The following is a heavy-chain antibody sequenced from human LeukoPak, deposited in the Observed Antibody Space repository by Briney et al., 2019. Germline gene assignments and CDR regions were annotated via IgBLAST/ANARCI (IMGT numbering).Heavy chain of an antibody. CDR2: INSGSSDK. CDR1: GFTFSLYA. Sequence: GGSLRLSCAASGFTFSLYAMNWVCQAPGKGLEWVSYINSGSSDKHYTESVRGRFTISRDNAKKTLYLQMNSLRAEDTAVYFCARDTYEPGLIDFWGQGTLVSVSS. J-gene: IGHJ4*02. CDR3: ARDTYEPGLIDF. D-gene: IGHD3-3*01. V-gene: IGHV3-21*05.